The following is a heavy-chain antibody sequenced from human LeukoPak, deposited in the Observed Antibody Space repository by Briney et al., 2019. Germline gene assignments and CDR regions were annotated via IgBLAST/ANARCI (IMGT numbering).Heavy chain of an antibody. Sequence: GASLKVSCKGSGYTFTGYYMHWVRQAPGQGLEWMAWINPNSGATNYAQRFQGRVTVTRDTSISTAYMELSSLESDDTAVYYCVRDLMTTQTWDFDYWGQGTLVSVSS. D-gene: IGHD3-16*01. CDR2: INPNSGAT. J-gene: IGHJ4*02. CDR3: VRDLMTTQTWDFDY. CDR1: GYTFTGYY. V-gene: IGHV1-2*02.